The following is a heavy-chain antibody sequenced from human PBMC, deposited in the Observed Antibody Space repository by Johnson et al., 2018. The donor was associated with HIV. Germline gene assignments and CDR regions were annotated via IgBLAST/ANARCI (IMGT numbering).Heavy chain of an antibody. D-gene: IGHD3-22*01. V-gene: IGHV3-7*01. CDR3: ARDRYYDSSGSHAFDI. J-gene: IGHJ3*02. CDR1: EFPFSAYW. CDR2: IKQDGSQK. Sequence: MLLVESGGGLVQPGGSLRLSCAVSEFPFSAYWMSWVRQAPGKGLEWVADIKQDGSQKSYLGSVKGRFTISRDNSKNTLYLQMNSLRAEDTAVYYCARDRYYDSSGSHAFDIWGQGTMVTVSS.